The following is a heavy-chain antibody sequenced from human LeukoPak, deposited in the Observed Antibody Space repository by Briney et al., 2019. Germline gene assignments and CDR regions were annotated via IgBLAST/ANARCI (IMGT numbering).Heavy chain of an antibody. CDR3: ARTRDYVGTLDY. CDR2: INHSGST. Sequence: PSETLSLTCAVYGGFFSGYYWSWIRQPPGKGLEWIGEINHSGSTNYNPSLKSRVTISVDTSKNQFSLKLSSVTAADTAVYYCARTRDYVGTLDYWGQGTLVTVSS. J-gene: IGHJ4*02. D-gene: IGHD4-17*01. CDR1: GGFFSGYY. V-gene: IGHV4-34*01.